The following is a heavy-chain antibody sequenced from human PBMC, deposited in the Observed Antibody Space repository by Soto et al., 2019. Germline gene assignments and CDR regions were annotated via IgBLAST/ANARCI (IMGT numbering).Heavy chain of an antibody. CDR3: ARLVGNSWLDS. CDR2: TYYRSKWYN. J-gene: IGHJ5*01. Sequence: PTLSLTCAISRDSVSTNSATLCLIIKSPSRGLEWLGRTYYRSKWYNDYAVSVKGRITINPDTSNNKFSLQLNSVTPDDTAVYYCARLVGNSWLDSWGQGTLVTVSS. CDR1: RDSVSTNSAT. V-gene: IGHV6-1*01. D-gene: IGHD2-2*01.